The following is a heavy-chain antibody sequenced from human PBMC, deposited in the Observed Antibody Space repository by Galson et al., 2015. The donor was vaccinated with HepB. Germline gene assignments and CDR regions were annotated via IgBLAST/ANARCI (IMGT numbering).Heavy chain of an antibody. CDR3: ARHSRISGAYDY. CDR1: GYDIGSNW. J-gene: IGHJ4*02. D-gene: IGHD1-20*01. CDR2: IDPSAPYT. V-gene: IGHV5-10-1*01. Sequence: QSGADVKKPGESLRMSCRVSGYDIGSNWISWVRQMPGKGLEWMGRIDPSAPYTNYSPSLQGHVTISADKSISTAYLQWSSLKASDTAMYYCARHSRISGAYDYWGQGTLVSVSS.